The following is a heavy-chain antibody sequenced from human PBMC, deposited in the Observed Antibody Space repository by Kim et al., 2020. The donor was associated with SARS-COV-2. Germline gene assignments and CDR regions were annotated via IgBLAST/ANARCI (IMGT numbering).Heavy chain of an antibody. J-gene: IGHJ5*02. Sequence: SETLSLICTVSGGSISSYYWSWIRQPPGKGLEWIGYIYYSGSTNYNPSLKSRVTISVDTSKNQFSLKLSSVTAADTAVYYCAGSSSWSENNWFDPWGQGTLVTVSS. CDR2: IYYSGST. D-gene: IGHD6-13*01. CDR1: GGSISSYY. CDR3: AGSSSWSENNWFDP. V-gene: IGHV4-59*01.